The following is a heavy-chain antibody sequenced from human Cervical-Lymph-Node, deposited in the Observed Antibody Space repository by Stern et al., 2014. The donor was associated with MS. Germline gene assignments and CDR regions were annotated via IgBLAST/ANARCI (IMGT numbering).Heavy chain of an antibody. CDR3: ARSSTVTPNAFDI. V-gene: IGHV4-30-2*01. Sequence: QVQLQESGSGLVKPSQTLSLTCAVSGGSISSGGYSWSWIRQPPGKGLVWIGYIYHSGSTYYNQSLKSRVAISVDRSKTQFSLKLSSVTAADTAVYYCARSSTVTPNAFDIWGQGTMVTVSS. CDR2: IYHSGST. CDR1: GGSISSGGYS. J-gene: IGHJ3*02. D-gene: IGHD4-17*01.